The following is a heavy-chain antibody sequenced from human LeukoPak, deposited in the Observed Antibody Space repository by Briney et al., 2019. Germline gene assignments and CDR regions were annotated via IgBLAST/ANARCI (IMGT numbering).Heavy chain of an antibody. CDR1: GFTFSTYS. CDR3: AKVSTPWQPPYPDYFDY. J-gene: IGHJ4*02. CDR2: ISSSSGTL. D-gene: IGHD5-12*01. Sequence: PGGSLRLSCAASGFTFSTYSLNWVRQAPGKGLEWASYISSSSGTLYYADSVKGRFTISRDNSKNTLYLQMNSLRAEDTAVYYCAKVSTPWQPPYPDYFDYWGQGTLVTVSS. V-gene: IGHV3-48*01.